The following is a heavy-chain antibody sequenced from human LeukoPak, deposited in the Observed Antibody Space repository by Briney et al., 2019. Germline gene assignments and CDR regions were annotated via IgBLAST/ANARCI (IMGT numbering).Heavy chain of an antibody. J-gene: IGHJ4*02. CDR1: GFTFSNYA. V-gene: IGHV3-23*01. CDR3: AKVRVGAVTGTGYFDY. CDR2: ISGSGVST. Sequence: SGGSLRLSCAASGFTFSNYAMSWVRQAPGKGLEWVSTISGSGVSTYYADSVKGRFTISRDNSKNTLYLQMISLRAEDTALYYCAKVRVGAVTGTGYFDYWGQGTLVTVSS. D-gene: IGHD6-19*01.